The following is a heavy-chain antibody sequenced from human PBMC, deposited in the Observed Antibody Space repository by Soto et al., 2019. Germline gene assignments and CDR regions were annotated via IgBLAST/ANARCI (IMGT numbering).Heavy chain of an antibody. Sequence: GESLRLSCAASGCTFSSYWMSWGRQAPGKGLEWVANIKQDGSEKYYVDSVKGRFTISRDNAKNSLYLQMNSLRAEDTAVYYCARESGPPLIDHWVHGPLVSVFS. V-gene: IGHV3-7*01. CDR3: ARESGPPLIDH. CDR2: IKQDGSEK. D-gene: IGHD1-26*01. CDR1: GCTFSSYW. J-gene: IGHJ4*01.